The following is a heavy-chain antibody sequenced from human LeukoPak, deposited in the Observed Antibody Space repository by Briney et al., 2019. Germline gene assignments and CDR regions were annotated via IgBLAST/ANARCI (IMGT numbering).Heavy chain of an antibody. D-gene: IGHD6-19*01. CDR2: LHGNGDET. Sequence: GGSLRLSCAASGVTFSSYAMNWVRQAPGKGLEWVSSLHGNGDETHYADSVKGRFTISRDNSKATLYLQVNSLRADDTALYYCAAKRMAGTGYYFESWGQGTLVTVSS. J-gene: IGHJ4*02. CDR3: AAKRMAGTGYYFES. V-gene: IGHV3-23*01. CDR1: GVTFSSYA.